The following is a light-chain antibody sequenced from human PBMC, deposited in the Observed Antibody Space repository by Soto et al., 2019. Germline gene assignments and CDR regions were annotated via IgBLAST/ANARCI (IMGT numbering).Light chain of an antibody. Sequence: EIVMTQSPATLSVSPGERATLSCRASQSVSNKLAWYHQKPGQAPRLLIYHASIRATGIPARFSGSGSGTEFTLIISSLQSEDFAIYYCQHYNNWPPGTFGQGTKVEIK. J-gene: IGKJ1*01. V-gene: IGKV3-15*01. CDR1: QSVSNK. CDR3: QHYNNWPPGT. CDR2: HAS.